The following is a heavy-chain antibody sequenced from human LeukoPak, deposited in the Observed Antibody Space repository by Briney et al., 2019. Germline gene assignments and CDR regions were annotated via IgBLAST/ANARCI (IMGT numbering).Heavy chain of an antibody. D-gene: IGHD3-10*01. CDR1: GGSISSGDYY. Sequence: SQTLSLTRTVSGGSISSGDYYWSWIRQPPGMGLEWIGYIYYSGSTYYNPSLKSRVTISVDTSKNQFSLKLSSVTAADTAVYYCARVLWFVELSPSYGMDVWGKGTTVTVSS. J-gene: IGHJ6*04. CDR2: IYYSGST. CDR3: ARVLWFVELSPSYGMDV. V-gene: IGHV4-30-4*01.